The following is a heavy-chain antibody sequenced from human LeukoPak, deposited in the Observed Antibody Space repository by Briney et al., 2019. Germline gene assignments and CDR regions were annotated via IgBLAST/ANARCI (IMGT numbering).Heavy chain of an antibody. D-gene: IGHD3-10*01. Sequence: VKVSCKSSGGTISTHAINWVRQAPGQGLEWMGRIIPILSQKNYALKFRGRSTMTADESTNTAYMELSSLKSEDTAVYFCAKVRGSDAFDLWGQGTMVTVSS. J-gene: IGHJ3*01. CDR1: GGTISTHA. V-gene: IGHV1-69*11. CDR3: AKVRGSDAFDL. CDR2: IIPILSQK.